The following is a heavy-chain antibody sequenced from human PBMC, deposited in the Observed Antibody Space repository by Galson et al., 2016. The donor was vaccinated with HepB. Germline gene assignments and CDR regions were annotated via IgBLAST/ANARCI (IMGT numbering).Heavy chain of an antibody. CDR3: ARETNIVGSFDM. Sequence: SLRLSCAASGFTFSTYSMNWVRQAPGKGLEWVTTLLYDGVNKYYADSVQGRFAISRDNSKNEVYLQMDSLRTEDTAVYYCARETNIVGSFDMWGQGTMVTVSS. D-gene: IGHD3-16*02. CDR2: LLYDGVNK. CDR1: GFTFSTYS. J-gene: IGHJ3*02. V-gene: IGHV3-30*03.